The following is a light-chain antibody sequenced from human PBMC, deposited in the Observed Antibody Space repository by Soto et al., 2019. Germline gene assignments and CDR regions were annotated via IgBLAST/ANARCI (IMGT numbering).Light chain of an antibody. Sequence: ERVLTHAAGTLSLYPGERATLSCRASQSVSSSYLAWYQQKPGQAPRLLIYGASSRATGIPDRFSGSGSGTDFTLTISRLEPEDFAVYYCQQYGSSLSITFGQGTRLEIK. CDR3: QQYGSSLSIT. V-gene: IGKV3-20*01. CDR2: GAS. J-gene: IGKJ5*01. CDR1: QSVSSSY.